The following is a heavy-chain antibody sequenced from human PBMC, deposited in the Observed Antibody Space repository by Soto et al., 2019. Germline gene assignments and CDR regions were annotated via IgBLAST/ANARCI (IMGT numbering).Heavy chain of an antibody. D-gene: IGHD3-9*01. CDR3: ARDTITPGGHFSQFGMDV. Sequence: ASVKVSCKASKYTFNNYALHWVRRAPGQGLEWMGWISPGSANTKYSQKFQARVTITWDTSASTTYMELSSLRSDDTALYYCARDTITPGGHFSQFGMDVWGQGTTVTVSS. J-gene: IGHJ6*02. CDR2: ISPGSANT. CDR1: KYTFNNYA. V-gene: IGHV1-3*01.